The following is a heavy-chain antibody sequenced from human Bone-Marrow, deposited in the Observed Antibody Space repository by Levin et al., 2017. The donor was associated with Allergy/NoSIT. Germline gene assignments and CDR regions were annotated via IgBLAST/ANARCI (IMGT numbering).Heavy chain of an antibody. D-gene: IGHD3-10*01. J-gene: IGHJ1*01. Sequence: PSETLSLTCSVSGGSISSYYWSWIRQPPGKGLEWIGYIYYSGSTNYNPSLKSRVTISVHTSKNQFSLKLSSVTAADTAVYYCARHHYYGSGNEYFQKWGQGTLVTVSS. V-gene: IGHV4-59*08. CDR2: IYYSGST. CDR1: GGSISSYY. CDR3: ARHHYYGSGNEYFQK.